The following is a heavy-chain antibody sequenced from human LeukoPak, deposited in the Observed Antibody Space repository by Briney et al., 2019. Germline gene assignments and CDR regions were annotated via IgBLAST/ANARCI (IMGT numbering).Heavy chain of an antibody. D-gene: IGHD2-2*02. J-gene: IGHJ5*02. CDR3: AREDRSSYCSSTSCYTGNWFDP. Sequence: ASVKVSCKASGYTFTSYGISWVRQAPGQGLEWMGWISAYNGNTNYAQKLQGRVTMTTDTSTSTAYMELRSLRSDDTAVYYRAREDRSSYCSSTSCYTGNWFDPWGQGTLVTVSS. V-gene: IGHV1-18*01. CDR2: ISAYNGNT. CDR1: GYTFTSYG.